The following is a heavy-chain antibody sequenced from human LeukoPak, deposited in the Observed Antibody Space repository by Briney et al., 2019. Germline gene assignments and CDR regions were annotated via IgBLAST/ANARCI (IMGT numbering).Heavy chain of an antibody. CDR2: IYSGGST. J-gene: IGHJ4*02. V-gene: IGHV3-66*01. CDR1: GFTVSSNY. Sequence: SGGSLRLSCAASGFTVSSNYMSWVRQALGKGLEWVSVIYSGGSTYYADSVKGRFTISRDNSKNTLYLQMNSLRAEDTAVYYCAKWAGYSSTWYGLFDCWGQGTLVTVSS. CDR3: AKWAGYSSTWYGLFDC. D-gene: IGHD6-13*01.